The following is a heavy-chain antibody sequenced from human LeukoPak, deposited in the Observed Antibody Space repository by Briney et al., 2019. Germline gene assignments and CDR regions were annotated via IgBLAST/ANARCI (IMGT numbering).Heavy chain of an antibody. CDR3: AKHPYCSGGSCYSPPTGWFDP. J-gene: IGHJ5*02. V-gene: IGHV3-23*01. CDR2: ISGSGGST. Sequence: GGSLRLSCAASGFTFSSYAMSWVRQAPGKGLEWVSAISGSGGSTYYADSVKGRFTISRDNCKKTLYLQMNSLRAEDTAVYYCAKHPYCSGGSCYSPPTGWFDPWGQGTLVTVSS. D-gene: IGHD2-15*01. CDR1: GFTFSSYA.